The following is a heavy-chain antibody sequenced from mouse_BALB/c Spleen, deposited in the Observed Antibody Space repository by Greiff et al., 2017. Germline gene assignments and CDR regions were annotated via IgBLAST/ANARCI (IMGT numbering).Heavy chain of an antibody. Sequence: QVHVKQSGAELVRPGTSVKISCKASGYTFTNYWLGWVKQRPGHGLEWIGDIYPGGGYTNYKEKFKGKATLTADTSSSTAYMQLSSLTSEDSAVYFCARAGFDDWFAYWGQGTLVTVSA. CDR2: IYPGGGYT. J-gene: IGHJ3*01. CDR3: ARAGFDDWFAY. V-gene: IGHV1-63*02. CDR1: GYTFTNYW.